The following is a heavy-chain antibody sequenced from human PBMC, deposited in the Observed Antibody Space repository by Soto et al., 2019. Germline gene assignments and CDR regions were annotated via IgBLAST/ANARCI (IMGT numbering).Heavy chain of an antibody. CDR1: GGSISSYY. Sequence: SSETLSLTCTVSGGSISSYYWSWIRQPPGKGLEWIGYIYYSGSTNYNPSLKSRVTISVDTSKNQFSLKLSSVTAADTAVYYCARTGRPHPGLSGDFWSGYWSPNGAFDIWGQGTMVTVSS. D-gene: IGHD3-3*01. J-gene: IGHJ3*02. CDR3: ARTGRPHPGLSGDFWSGYWSPNGAFDI. CDR2: IYYSGST. V-gene: IGHV4-59*08.